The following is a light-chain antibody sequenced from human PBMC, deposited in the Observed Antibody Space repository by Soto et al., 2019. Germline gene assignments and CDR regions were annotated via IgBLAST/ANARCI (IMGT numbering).Light chain of an antibody. Sequence: QSALTQPASVSGSPGQSITISCTRTSSDVGGYNYVSWYQHHPGKAPKVMIYDVSNRPSGVSNRFSGSKSGNTASLTISGLQAEDEADYYCSSYTISSTLVFGGGTKLTVL. V-gene: IGLV2-14*03. CDR3: SSYTISSTLV. CDR2: DVS. J-gene: IGLJ2*01. CDR1: SSDVGGYNY.